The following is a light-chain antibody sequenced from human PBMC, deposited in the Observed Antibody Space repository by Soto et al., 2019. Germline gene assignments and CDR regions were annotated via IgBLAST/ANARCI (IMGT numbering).Light chain of an antibody. J-gene: IGKJ5*01. CDR2: NAS. CDR3: QQRGDWPPIT. V-gene: IGKV3-11*01. CDR1: QSVSSF. Sequence: EIVLTQSPATLSLSPGEIAILSFRASQSVSSFLAWFQQKPGQPPRLLIYNASNRTTGIPARFSGSGSGTDFTLTISSLEPEDFAVYYCQQRGDWPPITFGQGTRLEI.